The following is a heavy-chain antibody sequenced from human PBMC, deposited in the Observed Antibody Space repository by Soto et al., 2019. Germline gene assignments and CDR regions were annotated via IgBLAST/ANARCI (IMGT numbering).Heavy chain of an antibody. Sequence: QVQLVQSGAEVKKPGSSVKVSCKASGGTFSSYTISWVRQAPGQGLEWMGRIIPILGIANYAQKFQGRVTINADKSTSTAYMELSSLRSEDTAVYYCARAGLQSPSYFDYWGQGTLVTVSS. V-gene: IGHV1-69*02. CDR3: ARAGLQSPSYFDY. D-gene: IGHD4-4*01. J-gene: IGHJ4*02. CDR1: GGTFSSYT. CDR2: IIPILGIA.